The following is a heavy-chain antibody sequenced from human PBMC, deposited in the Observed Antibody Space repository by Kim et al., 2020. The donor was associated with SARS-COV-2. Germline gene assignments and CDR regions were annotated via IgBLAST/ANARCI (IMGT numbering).Heavy chain of an antibody. CDR2: INHSGST. J-gene: IGHJ4*02. V-gene: IGHV4-34*01. Sequence: SETLSLTCAVYGGSFSGYYWSWVRQPPGKGLEWIGEINHSGSTNYNPSLKSRVTISVDTSKNQFSLKLSSVIAADTAVYYCARGRRRGTTVTSFDYWGQG. CDR1: GGSFSGYY. D-gene: IGHD4-17*01. CDR3: ARGRRRGTTVTSFDY.